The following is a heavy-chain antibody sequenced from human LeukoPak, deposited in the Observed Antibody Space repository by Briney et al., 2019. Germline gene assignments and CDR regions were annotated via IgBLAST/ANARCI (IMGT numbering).Heavy chain of an antibody. J-gene: IGHJ4*02. D-gene: IGHD3-10*01. V-gene: IGHV4-4*07. CDR2: IYTSGST. CDR3: ASIPAAIGFFGELYPFHY. Sequence: SETLSLTCTVSGGSISSYYWSWIWQPAGKGLEWIGRIYTSGSTNYNPSLKSRATMSVDTSKNQFSLKLSSVTATDTAVYYCASIPAAIGFFGELYPFHYWGQGTLVTVSS. CDR1: GGSISSYY.